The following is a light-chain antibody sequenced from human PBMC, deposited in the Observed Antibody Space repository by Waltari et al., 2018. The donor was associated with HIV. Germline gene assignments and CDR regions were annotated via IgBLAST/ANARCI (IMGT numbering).Light chain of an antibody. V-gene: IGKV4-1*01. CDR3: QQQYTTPLT. Sequence: DIVMTQSPDYLAVSLGERATVNCKSSQSVLHSSNNKHYLAWYQQKPGQPPKLLIYWASARESGVPDRFRASVSGTDFTLTISSLQAEDVAVYYCQQQYTTPLTFGGGTKVEI. CDR2: WAS. J-gene: IGKJ4*01. CDR1: QSVLHSSNNKHY.